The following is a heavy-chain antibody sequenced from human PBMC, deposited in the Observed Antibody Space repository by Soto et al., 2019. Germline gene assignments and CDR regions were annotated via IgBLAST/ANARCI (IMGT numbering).Heavy chain of an antibody. D-gene: IGHD2-15*01. Sequence: GGSLRLSCAASGFTFSNYWMTWVRQAPGKGLEWVANIKQDGSEKYYVDSVKGRFTISRDNAKNSLYLQMNSLRAEDTAVYYCARGCSGGSCYSIWFDYWGQGTQVTVSS. V-gene: IGHV3-7*03. J-gene: IGHJ4*02. CDR2: IKQDGSEK. CDR3: ARGCSGGSCYSIWFDY. CDR1: GFTFSNYW.